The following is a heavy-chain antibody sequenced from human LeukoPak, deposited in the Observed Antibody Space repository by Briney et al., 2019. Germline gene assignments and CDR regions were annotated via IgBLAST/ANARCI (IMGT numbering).Heavy chain of an antibody. J-gene: IGHJ4*02. CDR1: GYTFTTYD. V-gene: IGHV1-8*01. CDR2: MNPNRGNT. CDR3: ARANYYGSGKKDLDY. Sequence: ASVKVSCKASGYTFTTYDIHWVRPATGQGVARMGWMNPNRGNTGYAQKLQGIVTMTRNTSMSTSYMELNSLRSEDTAVYYCARANYYGSGKKDLDYWGQGTLVTVSS. D-gene: IGHD3-10*01.